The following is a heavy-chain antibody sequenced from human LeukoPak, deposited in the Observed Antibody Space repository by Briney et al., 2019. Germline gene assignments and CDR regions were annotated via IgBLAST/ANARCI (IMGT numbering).Heavy chain of an antibody. CDR2: INAGNGNT. CDR3: ARGRSITMASQGDLYDAFDI. Sequence: ASVKVSCKATGYTFTSYAMHWVRQAPGQRLEWMGWINAGNGNTKYSQKFQGRVTITRDTSARTAYMELSSLRSEDTAVYYCARGRSITMASQGDLYDAFDIWGQRTMVTVSS. D-gene: IGHD3-10*01. V-gene: IGHV1-3*01. J-gene: IGHJ3*02. CDR1: GYTFTSYA.